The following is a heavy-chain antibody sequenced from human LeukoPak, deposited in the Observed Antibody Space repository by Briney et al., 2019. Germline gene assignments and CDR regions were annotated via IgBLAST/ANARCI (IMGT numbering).Heavy chain of an antibody. J-gene: IGHJ4*02. CDR2: IYYSGST. Sequence: PSETLSLTCTVSGGSISSYYWSWIRQPPGKGLEWIGYIYYSGSTNYNPSLKSRVTISVDTSKNQFSLKLSSVTAADTAVYYCARTPGYYDSSGSLFDYWGQGTLVTVSS. D-gene: IGHD3-22*01. CDR3: ARTPGYYDSSGSLFDY. CDR1: GGSISSYY. V-gene: IGHV4-59*08.